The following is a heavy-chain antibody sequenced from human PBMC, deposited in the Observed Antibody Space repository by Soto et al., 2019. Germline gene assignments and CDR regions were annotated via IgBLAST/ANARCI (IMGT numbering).Heavy chain of an antibody. V-gene: IGHV3-23*01. CDR2: ISGSGDTT. Sequence: EVQLLEAGGGLVQPGGSLRLSCAASGFTFSSCAMSWVRQAPGKGLEWVSTISGSGDTTYFADSVKGQFTISRDNSKDPRYLQMSSLRAEDTALYYCAKGQRSRRYYFDFWGQGTLVTVSS. J-gene: IGHJ4*02. CDR3: AKGQRSRRYYFDF. CDR1: GFTFSSCA.